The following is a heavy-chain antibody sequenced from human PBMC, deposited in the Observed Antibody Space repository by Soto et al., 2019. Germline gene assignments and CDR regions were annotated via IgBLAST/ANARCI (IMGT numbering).Heavy chain of an antibody. CDR2: IKHDGSVQ. J-gene: IGHJ4*02. CDR1: GFTFSGYW. Sequence: GGSLRLSCEASGFTFSGYWMSWVRQAPGKGLEWVADIKHDGSVQYYVDSVKGRLTISRDNAKKQRYLQMNGLRAEDTALYYCARAPYSNAWYRFDLWGQGTLVTVSS. CDR3: ARAPYSNAWYRFDL. V-gene: IGHV3-7*03. D-gene: IGHD6-19*01.